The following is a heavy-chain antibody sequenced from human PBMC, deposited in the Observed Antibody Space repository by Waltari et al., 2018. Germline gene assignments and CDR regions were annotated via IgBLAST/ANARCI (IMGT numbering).Heavy chain of an antibody. V-gene: IGHV3-23*03. CDR3: AKIPGYSNYVDY. D-gene: IGHD4-4*01. J-gene: IGHJ4*02. CDR2: IYSGGSST. CDR1: GFTCISYA. Sequence: EVQLLESGGGLVQPGGSLRLSCAASGFTCISYAMSWVRQAPAKGLEWVSVIYSGGSSTYYADSVKGRFTISRDNSKNTLYLQMNSLRAEDTAVYYCAKIPGYSNYVDYWGQGTLVTVSS.